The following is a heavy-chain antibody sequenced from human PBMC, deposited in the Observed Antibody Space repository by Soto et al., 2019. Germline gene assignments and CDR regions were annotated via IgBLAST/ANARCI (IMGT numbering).Heavy chain of an antibody. D-gene: IGHD6-25*01. J-gene: IGHJ4*02. CDR1: SDSIAGENW. CDR2: IFHTGGT. CDR3: ARAFSSGSGWMYYFDF. V-gene: IGHV4-4*02. Sequence: QVQLQESGPGLVKPSETLSLTCTVSSDSIAGENWWSWVRQPPGMGLEWIGEIFHTGGTNYNPSLKSRVTMEVDKSKNQFSLKLISATAADTAVYHCARAFSSGSGWMYYFDFWGQGTLVSVSS.